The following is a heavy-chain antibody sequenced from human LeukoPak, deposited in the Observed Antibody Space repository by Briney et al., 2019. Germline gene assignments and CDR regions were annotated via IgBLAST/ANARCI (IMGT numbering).Heavy chain of an antibody. CDR1: GGSISNLDYY. CDR2: IYTSGGT. V-gene: IGHV4-61*02. J-gene: IGHJ3*01. Sequence: ASETLSLTCTVSGGSISNLDYYWTWIRQPAGKRLEWIGRIYTSGGTNYNPSLKSRVTMSVDKSKNQISLNLASLTAADAALYYCAGRGSSSGTFDVWGPGTFVTVSS. CDR3: AGRGSSSGTFDV. D-gene: IGHD2-2*01.